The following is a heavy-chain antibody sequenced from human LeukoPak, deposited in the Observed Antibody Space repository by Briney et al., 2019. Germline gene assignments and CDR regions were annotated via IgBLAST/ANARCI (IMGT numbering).Heavy chain of an antibody. CDR1: GYSFTTYS. Sequence: GESLKISCEVSGYSFTTYSIGWVRQMPGKGLEWMGIIYPGDSDIRYSPSSQGQISISVDKSISTAYLQWSSLKASDTAIYYCARRGVSYGLDVWGQGTTVTVSS. CDR3: ARRGVSYGLDV. D-gene: IGHD5/OR15-5a*01. V-gene: IGHV5-51*01. CDR2: IYPGDSDI. J-gene: IGHJ6*02.